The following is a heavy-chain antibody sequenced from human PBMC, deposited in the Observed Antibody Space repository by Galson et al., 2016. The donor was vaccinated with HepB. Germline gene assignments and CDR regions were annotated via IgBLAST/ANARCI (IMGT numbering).Heavy chain of an antibody. CDR3: ARDLLLWVDDPSL. Sequence: SVKVSCKASGYTFTSHGIHWVRQAPGQGLEWMGWINTGNGNTKYAQKFQDRVSISRDTPASTAHMELSSLGSEDTALYFCARDLLLWVDDPSLWGQGTLVTVSS. D-gene: IGHD3-10*01. J-gene: IGHJ4*02. V-gene: IGHV1-3*04. CDR2: INTGNGNT. CDR1: GYTFTSHG.